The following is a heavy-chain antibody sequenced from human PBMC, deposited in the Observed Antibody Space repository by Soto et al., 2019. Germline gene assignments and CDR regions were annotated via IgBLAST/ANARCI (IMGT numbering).Heavy chain of an antibody. CDR3: VRDRGWYVLDY. V-gene: IGHV3-7*01. J-gene: IGHJ4*02. Sequence: EVQLVESGGGLVQPGGSLRLSCAASGFSFRNYWMSWVRQAPGKGLEWVANIKQDGSEKYHVDSVKGRFTITRDNAENSLYLQMDSLRVEDSAVYYCVRDRGWYVLDYWGQGTLVTVSS. CDR1: GFSFRNYW. CDR2: IKQDGSEK. D-gene: IGHD6-19*01.